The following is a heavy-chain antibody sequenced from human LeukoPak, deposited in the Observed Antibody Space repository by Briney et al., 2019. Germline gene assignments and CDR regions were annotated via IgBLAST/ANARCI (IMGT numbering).Heavy chain of an antibody. J-gene: IGHJ6*03. CDR1: GFTFSRDV. V-gene: IGHV3-23*01. D-gene: IGHD3-3*01. Sequence: GRSLRLSCAASGFTFSRDVMNWVRQAPGKGLEWVSAISGSGDSTYYADSVKGRFTISRDNSKNMLYLQMNSLRVEDTAVYYCAKDEAYYDFWSSGRYYYYMDVWGEGTTVTVS. CDR3: AKDEAYYDFWSSGRYYYYMDV. CDR2: ISGSGDST.